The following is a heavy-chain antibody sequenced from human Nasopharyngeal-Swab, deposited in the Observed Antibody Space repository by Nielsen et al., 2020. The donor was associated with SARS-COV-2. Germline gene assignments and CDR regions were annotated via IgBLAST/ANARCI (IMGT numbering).Heavy chain of an antibody. Sequence: SVKVSCKASGYTFTGYYMHWVRQAPGQGLEWMGWINPNSGGTNYAQKFQGRVTMTRDTSISTAYMELSRLRSDDTAVYYCARVFLRGGYTPPGYWGQGTLVTVSS. CDR1: GYTFTGYY. D-gene: IGHD5-12*01. J-gene: IGHJ4*02. CDR2: INPNSGGT. V-gene: IGHV1-2*02. CDR3: ARVFLRGGYTPPGY.